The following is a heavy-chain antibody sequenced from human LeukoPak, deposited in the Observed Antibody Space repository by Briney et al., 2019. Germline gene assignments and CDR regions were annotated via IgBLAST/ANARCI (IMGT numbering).Heavy chain of an antibody. D-gene: IGHD2-2*01. Sequence: PGGSLRLSCAASGFTFSSYAMSWVRQAPGKGLEWVSAISGSGGSTYYADSVKGRFTISRDNSKNALYLRMNSLRAEDTAVYYCAKGVGGLVPADLFDYWGQGTLVTVSS. CDR1: GFTFSSYA. CDR3: AKGVGGLVPADLFDY. CDR2: ISGSGGST. J-gene: IGHJ4*02. V-gene: IGHV3-23*01.